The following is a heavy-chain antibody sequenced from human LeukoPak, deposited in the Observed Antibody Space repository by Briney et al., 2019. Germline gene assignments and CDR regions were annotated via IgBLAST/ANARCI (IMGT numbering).Heavy chain of an antibody. Sequence: GGSLRLSCAASGFTFSGHFMHWVRQAPGKGLEYISSISINGDKTYYAESVKGRFTISRDNSKNTLYLQLSSLRVEDTAVYYCIKDRIGTWSFDHWGQGTLLTVSS. V-gene: IGHV3-64D*06. CDR3: IKDRIGTWSFDH. CDR2: ISINGDKT. CDR1: GFTFSGHF. D-gene: IGHD1-26*01. J-gene: IGHJ4*02.